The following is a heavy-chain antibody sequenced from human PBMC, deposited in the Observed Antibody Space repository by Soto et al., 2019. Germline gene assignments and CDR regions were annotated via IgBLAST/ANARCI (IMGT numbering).Heavy chain of an antibody. CDR2: IIPILGIA. V-gene: IGHV1-69*04. Sequence: SVKVSCKASGGTFSSYTISWVRQAPGQGLEWMGRIIPILGIANYAQKFQGRVTITADKSTSTAYMELSSLRSEDTAVYYCARDPQYCSGGSCHRFDPWGQGTLVTVSS. CDR3: ARDPQYCSGGSCHRFDP. CDR1: GGTFSSYT. J-gene: IGHJ5*02. D-gene: IGHD2-15*01.